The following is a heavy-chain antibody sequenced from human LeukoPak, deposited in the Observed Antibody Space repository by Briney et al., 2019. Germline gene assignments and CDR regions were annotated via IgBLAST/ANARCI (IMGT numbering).Heavy chain of an antibody. V-gene: IGHV1-69*13. CDR3: ARDQAVVPAAAQPPGYYYYMDV. Sequence: SVKVSCKASGGTFSSYAISWVRQAPGQGLEWMGGIIPIFGTANYAQKFQGRVTITADESTSTAYMELSSLRSEDTAVYYCARDQAVVPAAAQPPGYYYYMDVWGKGTTVTVSS. CDR1: GGTFSSYA. J-gene: IGHJ6*03. D-gene: IGHD2-2*01. CDR2: IIPIFGTA.